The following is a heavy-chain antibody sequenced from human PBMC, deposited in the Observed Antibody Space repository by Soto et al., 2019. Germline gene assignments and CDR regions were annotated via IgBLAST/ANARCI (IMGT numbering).Heavy chain of an antibody. CDR1: GGTFSSYA. CDR2: IIPIFGTA. Sequence: QVQLVQSGAEVKKPGSSVKVSCKASGGTFSSYAISWVRQAPGQGLEWMGGIIPIFGTANYAQKFQGRVTITADESTSTAYMELSSLRSEDTAVYYCARGGALPPYYYYYGMDVWCQGTTVTVSS. D-gene: IGHD1-26*01. V-gene: IGHV1-69*01. J-gene: IGHJ6*02. CDR3: ARGGALPPYYYYYGMDV.